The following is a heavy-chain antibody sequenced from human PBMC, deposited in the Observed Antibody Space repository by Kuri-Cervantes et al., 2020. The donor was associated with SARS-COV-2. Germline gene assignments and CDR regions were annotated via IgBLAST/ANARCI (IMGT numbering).Heavy chain of an antibody. CDR2: IYTSGST. Sequence: SETLSLTCTVSGGTISSYYWSWIRQPAGKGLEWIGRIYTSGSTNYNPSLKSRVTMSVDTSKNQFSLKLSSVTAADTAVYYCARLYSSGGNFDHWGQGTLVTVSS. CDR1: GGTISSYY. V-gene: IGHV4-4*07. D-gene: IGHD6-19*01. CDR3: ARLYSSGGNFDH. J-gene: IGHJ4*02.